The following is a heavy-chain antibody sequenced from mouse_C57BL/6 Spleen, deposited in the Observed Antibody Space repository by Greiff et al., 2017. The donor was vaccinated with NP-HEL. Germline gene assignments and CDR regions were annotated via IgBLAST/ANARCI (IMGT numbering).Heavy chain of an antibody. Sequence: EVQRVESGGGLVQPGASLRLSCAASGFTFTDYYMSWVRQPPGKAPEWLALIRNKANGYTTEYTASVKGRFTISRDNSQNILYLQMNTLRAEDSATYYCVRGDYDVDYAMDYWGQGTSVTVSS. V-gene: IGHV7-4*01. D-gene: IGHD2-4*01. CDR2: IRNKANGYTT. CDR3: VRGDYDVDYAMDY. J-gene: IGHJ4*01. CDR1: GFTFTDYY.